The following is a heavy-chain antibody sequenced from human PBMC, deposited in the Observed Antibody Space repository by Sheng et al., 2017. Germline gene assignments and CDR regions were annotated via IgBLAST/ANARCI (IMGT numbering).Heavy chain of an antibody. J-gene: IGHJ4*02. CDR1: GGSISSSSYY. CDR3: ARTRWLLPFDY. CDR2: IYYSGST. Sequence: QLQLQESGPGLVKPSETLSLTCTVSGGSISSSSYYWGWIRQPPGKGLEWIGSIYYSGSTYYNPSLKSRVTISVDTSKNQFSLKLSSVTAADTAVYYCARTRWLLPFDYWGQGTLVTVSS. D-gene: IGHD5-12*01. V-gene: IGHV4-39*07.